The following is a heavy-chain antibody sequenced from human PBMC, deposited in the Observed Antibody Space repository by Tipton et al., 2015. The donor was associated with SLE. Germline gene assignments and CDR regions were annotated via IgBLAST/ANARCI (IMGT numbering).Heavy chain of an antibody. CDR1: GFTFSNYV. CDR3: ARGLTGLNWFDP. V-gene: IGHV3-33*08. D-gene: IGHD1-14*01. Sequence: SLRLSCAASGFTFSNYVMHWVRQAPGKGLEWVALIWLDGSKEFYADSVKGRFTVSRDNAKNTLYLQINSLRVEDTSIYYCARGLTGLNWFDPWGQGTLVTVSS. J-gene: IGHJ5*02. CDR2: IWLDGSKE.